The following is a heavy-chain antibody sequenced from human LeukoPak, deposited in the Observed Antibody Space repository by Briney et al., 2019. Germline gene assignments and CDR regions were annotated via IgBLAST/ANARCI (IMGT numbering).Heavy chain of an antibody. CDR3: ARVRGRDGYFDY. D-gene: IGHD3-10*01. CDR2: IYHSGST. V-gene: IGHV4-4*02. J-gene: IGHJ4*02. Sequence: SGTLSLTCAVSGGSISSSNWWSWVRQPPGKGLEWIGEIYHSGSTNYNPSLKSRVTISVDTSKNQFSLKLSSVTAADTAVYYCARVRGRDGYFDYWGQGTPVTVSS. CDR1: GGSISSSNW.